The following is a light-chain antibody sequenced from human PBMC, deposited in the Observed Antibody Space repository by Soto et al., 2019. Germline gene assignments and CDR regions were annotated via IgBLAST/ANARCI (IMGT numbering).Light chain of an antibody. V-gene: IGKV3-20*01. J-gene: IGKJ2*01. Sequence: EIVLTQSPDTLSLSPGERATLSCRASQSVSSTYLAWFQQRPGQTPRLLISGASSRATGIPERFSGGGSGTDFTLTISRLQHEDFAVYYCQQYNNWPPYTFGQGTKLEIK. CDR1: QSVSSTY. CDR3: QQYNNWPPYT. CDR2: GAS.